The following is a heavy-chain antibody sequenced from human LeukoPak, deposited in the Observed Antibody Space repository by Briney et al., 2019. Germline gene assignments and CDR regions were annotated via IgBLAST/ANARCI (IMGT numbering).Heavy chain of an antibody. J-gene: IGHJ4*02. CDR3: ASLSPDY. Sequence: ETLSLTCTVSGGSISSSSYYWGWIRQAPGKGLEWVSAISVSGGTTYYGDSVKGRFTISRDNSKNTLYLQMNSLRAEDTAVYYCASLSPDYWGQGTLVTVSS. V-gene: IGHV3-23*01. CDR2: ISVSGGTT. CDR1: GGSISSSSYY.